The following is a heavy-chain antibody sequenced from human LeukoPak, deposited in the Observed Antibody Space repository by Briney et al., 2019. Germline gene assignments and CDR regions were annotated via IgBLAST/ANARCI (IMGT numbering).Heavy chain of an antibody. J-gene: IGHJ5*02. CDR3: ARHPYHPNYGGNVGNWFDP. D-gene: IGHD4-23*01. CDR2: IYYSGST. Sequence: PSETLSLTCTVSGGSISSYYWSWIRQPPGKGLEWIGYIYYSGSTNYNPSLKSRVTISVDTSKNQFSLKLSSVTAADTAVYYCARHPYHPNYGGNVGNWFDPWGQGTLVTVSS. CDR1: GGSISSYY. V-gene: IGHV4-59*08.